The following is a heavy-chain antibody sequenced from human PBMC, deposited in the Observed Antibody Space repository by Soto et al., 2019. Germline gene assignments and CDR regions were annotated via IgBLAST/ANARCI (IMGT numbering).Heavy chain of an antibody. D-gene: IGHD1-7*01. CDR1: GDSVSSNSAA. Sequence: SETLSLTCAISGDSVSSNSAAGNWIRQSPSRGLEWLGRTYYRSKWYNDYAVSVKSRITINPDTSKNQFSLQLNSVTPEDTAVYYCARELITGTNYYYYYMDVWGKGTTVTVSS. CDR2: TYYRSKWYN. V-gene: IGHV6-1*01. J-gene: IGHJ6*03. CDR3: ARELITGTNYYYYYMDV.